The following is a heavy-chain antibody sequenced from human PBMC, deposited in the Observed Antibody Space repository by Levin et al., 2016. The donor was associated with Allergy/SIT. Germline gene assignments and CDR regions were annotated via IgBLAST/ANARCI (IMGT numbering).Heavy chain of an antibody. CDR3: ARVADTGPPHPFYYYAMDV. CDR1: GFTFRSYG. V-gene: IGHV3-33*01. J-gene: IGHJ6*02. Sequence: GESLKISCAASGFTFRSYGMHWVRQAPGKGLEWVADIWYDGSNKYYADSVKGRFTISRDNSRNTLFLQMNSLRAEDTAVYYCARVADTGPPHPFYYYAMDVWGQGTTVTVSS. CDR2: IWYDGSNK. D-gene: IGHD1-14*01.